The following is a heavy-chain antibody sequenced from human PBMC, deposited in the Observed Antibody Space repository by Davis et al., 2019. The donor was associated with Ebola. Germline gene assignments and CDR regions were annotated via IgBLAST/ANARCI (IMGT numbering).Heavy chain of an antibody. V-gene: IGHV3-48*04. CDR3: ARHDYAEPFDY. J-gene: IGHJ4*02. CDR2: ISSSSSTI. D-gene: IGHD4-17*01. CDR1: GFTFTTYS. Sequence: GESLKISCVASGFTFTTYSMSWVRQAPGKGLEWVSYISSSSSTIYYADSVKGRFTISRDNAKNAVYLRMNSLRAEDTAVYYCARHDYAEPFDYWGQGTLVTVSS.